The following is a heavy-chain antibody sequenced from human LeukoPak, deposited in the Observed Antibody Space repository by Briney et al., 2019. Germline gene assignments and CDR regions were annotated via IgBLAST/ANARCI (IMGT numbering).Heavy chain of an antibody. J-gene: IGHJ5*02. CDR1: GYTFTGHF. CDR3: ARGSQANWNDFGWFDP. CDR2: ISPNSGAT. V-gene: IGHV1-2*02. Sequence: GASVKVSCKASGYTFTGHFMHWVRQTPGQGLEWVGWISPNSGATNCAVRFQGRISITSDTSSSTAYMELSRLRPADTAVYYCARGSQANWNDFGWFDPWGQGTLVTVSS. D-gene: IGHD1-1*01.